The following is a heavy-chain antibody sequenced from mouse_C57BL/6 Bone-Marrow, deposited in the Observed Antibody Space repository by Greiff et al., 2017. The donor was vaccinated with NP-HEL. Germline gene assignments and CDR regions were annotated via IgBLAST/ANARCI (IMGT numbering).Heavy chain of an antibody. CDR1: GYTFTSYT. Sequence: QVQLQQSGAELARPGASVKMSCKASGYTFTSYTMHWVKQRPGQGLEWIGYINPSSGYTKYNQKFKDKATLTVDKSSSTAYMQLGRLTSDDSAVCDCARSYYGNYLFAYWGQGTLVTVSA. CDR2: INPSSGYT. D-gene: IGHD2-1*01. J-gene: IGHJ3*01. CDR3: ARSYYGNYLFAY. V-gene: IGHV1-4*01.